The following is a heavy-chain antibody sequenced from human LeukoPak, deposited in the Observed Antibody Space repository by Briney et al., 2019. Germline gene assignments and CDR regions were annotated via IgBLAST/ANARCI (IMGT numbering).Heavy chain of an antibody. D-gene: IGHD3-16*01. Sequence: GSLRLSCAASGFTFSDYYMSWIRQPPGKGLEWIGNIYNSGNTNYNPSLKSRVTISVDTSKNQFSLKLNSVTAADTAVYYCARESGSYLWRSWLNPWGQGTLVTVSS. CDR3: ARESGSYLWRSWLNP. V-gene: IGHV4-59*01. CDR1: GFTFSDYY. CDR2: IYNSGNT. J-gene: IGHJ5*02.